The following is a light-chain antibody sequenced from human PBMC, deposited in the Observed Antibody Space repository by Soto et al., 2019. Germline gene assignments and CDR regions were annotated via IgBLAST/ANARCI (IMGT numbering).Light chain of an antibody. CDR3: HQYGGSPQT. CDR1: QSVSNNF. J-gene: IGKJ2*01. CDR2: GAS. V-gene: IGKV3-20*01. Sequence: EVVLTQSPGTLSLSPGERATLSCRASQSVSNNFLAWYQQKLGQAPRLLIFGASTRATATPARLRGRGSGADFTLTIGRLQPEDFAVYYCHQYGGSPQTFGQGTKLEIK.